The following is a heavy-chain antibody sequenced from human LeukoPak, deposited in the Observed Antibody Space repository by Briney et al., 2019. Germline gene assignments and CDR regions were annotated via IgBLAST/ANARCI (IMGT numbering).Heavy chain of an antibody. D-gene: IGHD3-3*01. CDR1: GYTFTGYY. J-gene: IGHJ5*02. V-gene: IGHV1-2*02. CDR2: INPNSGGT. Sequence: GASVKVSCKASGYTFTGYYMHWVRQAPGQGLEWMGWINPNSGGTKYAQKFQGRVTMTRDTSISTAYMELSRLRSDDTAVYYCARVLSRTRFPSDPWGQGTLVTVSS. CDR3: ARVLSRTRFPSDP.